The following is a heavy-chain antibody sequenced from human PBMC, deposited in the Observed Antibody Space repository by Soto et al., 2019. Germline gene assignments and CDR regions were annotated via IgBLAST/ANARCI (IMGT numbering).Heavy chain of an antibody. CDR1: GYTFSGYA. D-gene: IGHD1-1*01. CDR3: ARGRWTQTTADYYLDY. V-gene: IGHV1-3*01. Sequence: QVQLVQSGADVKKPGAPVKVSCKASGYTFSGYALHWVRQAPGQRLEWMGWINAGNGNTKYSQKFQGRVTITGDTSASTAYMELSSLRSEDTAVYYCARGRWTQTTADYYLDYWGQGTLVTVSS. CDR2: INAGNGNT. J-gene: IGHJ4*02.